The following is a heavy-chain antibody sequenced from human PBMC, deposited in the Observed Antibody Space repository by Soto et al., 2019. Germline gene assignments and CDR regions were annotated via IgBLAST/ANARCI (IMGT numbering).Heavy chain of an antibody. CDR3: VKDRWVDY. CDR2: ISSNGGST. CDR1: GFTFSIYA. Sequence: GGSLRLSCSVSGFTFSIYAMHWVRQAPGKGLEYVSSISSNGGSTYYPDSVNGRFTISRDNSKNTLYLQMSSLRVEDTAVYYCVKDRWVDYWGQGTLVTVSS. D-gene: IGHD6-13*01. J-gene: IGHJ4*02. V-gene: IGHV3-64D*06.